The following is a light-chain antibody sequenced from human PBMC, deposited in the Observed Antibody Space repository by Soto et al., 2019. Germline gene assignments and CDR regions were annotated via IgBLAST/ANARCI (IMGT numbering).Light chain of an antibody. CDR1: QSVSSSY. V-gene: IGKV3-20*01. CDR3: QQYGSSGT. CDR2: GAS. Sequence: EIVLTQSPATLSLSPGERATLSCGASQSVSSSYLAWYQQKPGRAPRLLIYGASKRATGIPDRFSGSGSGTDFTLTISRLEPEDFAVYYCQQYGSSGTFGQGTKVDIK. J-gene: IGKJ1*01.